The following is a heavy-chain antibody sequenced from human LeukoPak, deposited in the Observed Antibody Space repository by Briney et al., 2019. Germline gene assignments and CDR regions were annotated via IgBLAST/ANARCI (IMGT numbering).Heavy chain of an antibody. Sequence: PGGSLRLSCAASGFTFSSYWMTWVRQAPGKGLEWVATIKHDGSEDYYLDSVKGRFTISRDNAQKSLYLQMNSLRAEDTAVYYCARVGYSSSWHTGSAFDIWGQGTMVTVSS. V-gene: IGHV3-7*01. CDR1: GFTFSSYW. CDR3: ARVGYSSSWHTGSAFDI. D-gene: IGHD6-13*01. J-gene: IGHJ3*02. CDR2: IKHDGSED.